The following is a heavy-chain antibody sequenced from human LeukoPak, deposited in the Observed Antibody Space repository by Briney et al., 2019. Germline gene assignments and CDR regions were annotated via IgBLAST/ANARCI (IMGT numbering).Heavy chain of an antibody. CDR1: GFTFSSYW. CDR2: INGDGRST. Sequence: GGSLRLSCGASGFTFSSYWMHWVRQAPGKGLVWVSRINGDGRSTNYADSAKGRFTISRDNAKNTLYLQMNSLRAEDTAVYYCARDYFGYSGYDPTGQGTLVTVSS. J-gene: IGHJ5*02. D-gene: IGHD5-12*01. CDR3: ARDYFGYSGYDP. V-gene: IGHV3-74*01.